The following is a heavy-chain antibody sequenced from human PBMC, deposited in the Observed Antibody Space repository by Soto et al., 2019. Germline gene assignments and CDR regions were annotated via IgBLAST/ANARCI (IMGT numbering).Heavy chain of an antibody. Sequence: EVQVLESGGGLVQPGGSLRLSCGASGFTFSSYAMSWVRQAPGKGLEWVSGISASGRDTYYPDSVKGRFTISRDNSKNTRYLQMNSLRADDTALYYCARGRIGPDYGGQGTLVTVSS. V-gene: IGHV3-23*01. CDR1: GFTFSSYA. J-gene: IGHJ4*02. CDR3: ARGRIGPDY. CDR2: ISASGRDT.